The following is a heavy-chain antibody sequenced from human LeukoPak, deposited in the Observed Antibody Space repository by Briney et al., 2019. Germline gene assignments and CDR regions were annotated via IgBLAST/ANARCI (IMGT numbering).Heavy chain of an antibody. Sequence: GGSLRLSCAASGFTFSSYEMNWVRQAPGKGLEWVSAISGSGGSTYYADSVKGRFTISRDNSKNTLYLQMNSLRAEDTAVYYCAKGLGSGSFFDYWGQGTLVTVSS. CDR2: ISGSGGST. V-gene: IGHV3-23*01. J-gene: IGHJ4*02. D-gene: IGHD3-10*01. CDR1: GFTFSSYE. CDR3: AKGLGSGSFFDY.